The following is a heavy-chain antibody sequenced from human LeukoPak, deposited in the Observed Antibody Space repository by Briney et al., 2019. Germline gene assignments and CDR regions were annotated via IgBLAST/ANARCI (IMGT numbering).Heavy chain of an antibody. Sequence: ASVKVSCKASGYTFTGYYMHWVRQAPRQGLEWMGRINPNSGGTNYAQKFQGRVTMTRDTSISTAYMELSRLRSDDTAVYYCARVGTRMTGYSSGWYSFDYWGQGTLVTVSS. V-gene: IGHV1-2*06. CDR3: ARVGTRMTGYSSGWYSFDY. J-gene: IGHJ4*02. CDR1: GYTFTGYY. D-gene: IGHD6-19*01. CDR2: INPNSGGT.